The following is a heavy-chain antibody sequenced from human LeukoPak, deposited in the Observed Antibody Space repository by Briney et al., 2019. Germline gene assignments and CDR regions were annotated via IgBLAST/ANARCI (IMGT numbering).Heavy chain of an antibody. CDR1: GYTFTSYD. V-gene: IGHV1-8*01. Sequence: ASVKVSCKASGYTFTSYDINWVRQATGQGLEWMGWMNPNSGNTGYAQKFQGRVTMTRNTSISTAYMELSSLRSEDTAVYYCARVSAAAYNWFDPWGQGTLVTVSS. CDR3: ARVSAAAYNWFDP. CDR2: MNPNSGNT. J-gene: IGHJ5*02. D-gene: IGHD6-13*01.